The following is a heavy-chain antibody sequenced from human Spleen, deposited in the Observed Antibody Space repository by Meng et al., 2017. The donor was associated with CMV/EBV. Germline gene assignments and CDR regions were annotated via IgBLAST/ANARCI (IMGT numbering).Heavy chain of an antibody. CDR3: ARDNAGNSFEY. CDR2: INPNSDAT. D-gene: IGHD6-13*01. J-gene: IGHJ4*02. V-gene: IGHV1-2*02. CDR1: GYSFTGYY. Sequence: QVERVQSGAEVKKPGTSMKVSCKASGYSFTGYYIHWVRQAPGQGLEWMGWINPNSDATRYPQKFQGRVTMTRDTSITTAYMELSRLTSDDTAVYYCARDNAGNSFEYWGQGTLVTVSS.